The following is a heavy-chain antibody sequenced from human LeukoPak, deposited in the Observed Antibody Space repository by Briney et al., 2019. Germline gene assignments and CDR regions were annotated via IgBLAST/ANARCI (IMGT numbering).Heavy chain of an antibody. CDR3: AKDIPYTVTTGNY. J-gene: IGHJ4*02. CDR2: ISSSSSTI. V-gene: IGHV3-48*01. D-gene: IGHD4-17*01. Sequence: GGSLRLSCAASGFTFSSYSMNWVRQAPGKGLEWVSYISSSSSTIYYADSVKGRFTISRDNSKNTLYLQMNSLRAEDTAVYYCAKDIPYTVTTGNYWGQGTLVTVSS. CDR1: GFTFSSYS.